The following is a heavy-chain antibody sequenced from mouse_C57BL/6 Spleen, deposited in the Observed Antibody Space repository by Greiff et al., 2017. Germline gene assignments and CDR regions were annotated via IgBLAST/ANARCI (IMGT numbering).Heavy chain of an antibody. D-gene: IGHD1-1*01. CDR3: TTYYGSSPFFDY. CDR1: GFNIKDDY. CDR2: IDPENGDT. Sequence: VQLQQSGAELVRPGASVKLSCTASGFNIKDDYMHWVKQRPEQGLEWIGWIDPENGDTEYASKFQGKATITADTSSNTAYLQLSSLTSEDTAVYYCTTYYGSSPFFDYWGQGTTLTVSS. V-gene: IGHV14-4*01. J-gene: IGHJ2*01.